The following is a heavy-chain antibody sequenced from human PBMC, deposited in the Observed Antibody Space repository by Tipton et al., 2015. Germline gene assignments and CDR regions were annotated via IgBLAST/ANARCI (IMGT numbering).Heavy chain of an antibody. J-gene: IGHJ4*02. Sequence: SLRLSCVASGFTLADHQMHWVRQVPGKGLEWVSGISWNDVTMGYADSVKGRFTISRDKVNNSLYLQMYSLRAEDSAFYFCAREIRSDVGYFDLWGQGTLVSVSS. D-gene: IGHD3-16*02. CDR1: GFTLADHQ. CDR3: AREIRSDVGYFDL. V-gene: IGHV3-9*01. CDR2: ISWNDVTM.